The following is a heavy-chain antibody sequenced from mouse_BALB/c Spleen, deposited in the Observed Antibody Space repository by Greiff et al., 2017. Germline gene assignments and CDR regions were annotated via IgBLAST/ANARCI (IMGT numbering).Heavy chain of an antibody. Sequence: EVQLQQSGPGLVKPSQSLSLTCSVTGYSITSGYYWNWIRQFPGNKLEWMGYISYDGSNNYNPSLKNRISITRDTSKNQFFLKLNSVTTEDTATYYCAREGGLRSYYFDYWGQGTTLTVSA. D-gene: IGHD1-1*01. CDR2: ISYDGSN. CDR3: AREGGLRSYYFDY. J-gene: IGHJ2*01. CDR1: GYSITSGYY. V-gene: IGHV3-6*02.